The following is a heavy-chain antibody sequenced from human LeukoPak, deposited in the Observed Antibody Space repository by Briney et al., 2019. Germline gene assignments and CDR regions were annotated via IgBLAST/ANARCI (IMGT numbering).Heavy chain of an antibody. V-gene: IGHV3-30-3*02. CDR1: GFSFTTYA. J-gene: IGHJ4*02. CDR2: ISYDGGNK. Sequence: GGSLRLSCAASGFSFTTYAMHWVRQSPGKGLEWVAAISYDGGNKFYLDSVKGRFTISRDNSKNSLYLQMNSLRTEDTAFYYCVKGLVDVASFDYWGQGTLVTVSS. CDR3: VKGLVDVASFDY. D-gene: IGHD5-12*01.